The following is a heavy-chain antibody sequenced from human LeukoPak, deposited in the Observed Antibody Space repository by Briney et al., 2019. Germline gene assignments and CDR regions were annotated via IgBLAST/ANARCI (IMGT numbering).Heavy chain of an antibody. D-gene: IGHD3-22*01. CDR1: GGSMNKYY. Sequence: SETLSLTCTVSGGSMNKYYWNWIRQPPGKGLEWIGYIYYSGSTNYNPSLKSRVTISVDTSKNQFSLKLSSVTAADTAVYYCARAPGDSSGYYYFDYWGQGTLVTVSS. CDR2: IYYSGST. V-gene: IGHV4-59*01. J-gene: IGHJ4*02. CDR3: ARAPGDSSGYYYFDY.